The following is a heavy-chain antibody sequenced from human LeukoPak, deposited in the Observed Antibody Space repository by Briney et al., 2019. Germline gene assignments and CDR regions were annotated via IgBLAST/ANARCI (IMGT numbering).Heavy chain of an antibody. CDR2: IDTTSTTM. CDR3: TRGLVVVAQYFQH. V-gene: IGHV3-48*01. J-gene: IGHJ1*01. D-gene: IGHD2-15*01. Sequence: GGSLRLSCAASGFTFDTYTMNWVRQAPGTGLKWVSYIDTTSTTMYYADSVKGRFTISRDNAKNSLYLQMNSLRVEDTAVYYCTRGLVVVAQYFQHWGQGTLVTVSS. CDR1: GFTFDTYT.